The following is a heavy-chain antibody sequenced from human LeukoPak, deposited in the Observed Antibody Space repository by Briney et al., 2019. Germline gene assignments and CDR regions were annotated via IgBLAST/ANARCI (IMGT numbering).Heavy chain of an antibody. CDR1: GYTFTGYY. Sequence: ASVKVSCKASGYTFTGYYMHWVRQAPGQGLEWMGWINPNSGGTNYAQKFQGRVTMTRDTSISTAYMELSRLRSDDTAVYYCARSYYYGSGSIYYYYMDVWGKGTKVTVSS. D-gene: IGHD3-10*01. CDR3: ARSYYYGSGSIYYYYMDV. J-gene: IGHJ6*03. V-gene: IGHV1-2*02. CDR2: INPNSGGT.